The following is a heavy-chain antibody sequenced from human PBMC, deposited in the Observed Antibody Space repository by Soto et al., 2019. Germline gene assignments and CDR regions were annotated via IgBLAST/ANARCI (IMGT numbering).Heavy chain of an antibody. CDR3: GKDGAVSDYTYLDY. CDR2: ISWDGRST. V-gene: IGHV3-43*01. Sequence: EVQLVESGGVVVQPGGSLRLSCAASGFTFDDYSMHWVRQAPGKGLEWVSLISWDGRSTYYADSVEGRFTISRDNSKNSLDLQMNSLTTEDTAFYYCGKDGAVSDYTYLDYWGQGALVTVSS. CDR1: GFTFDDYS. D-gene: IGHD4-17*01. J-gene: IGHJ4*02.